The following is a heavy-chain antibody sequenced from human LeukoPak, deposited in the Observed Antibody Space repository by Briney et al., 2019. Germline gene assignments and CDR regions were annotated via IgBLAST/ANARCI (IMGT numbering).Heavy chain of an antibody. CDR2: FDPGDGET. V-gene: IGHV1-24*01. J-gene: IGHJ5*02. CDR3: ATLHGDYEYSFDP. D-gene: IGHD4-17*01. Sequence: ASVKVSCKVSGYTLTESSMHWVRQAPGKGLEWMGGFDPGDGETTYAQKFQGRVTMTEDTSTDTAYMELSSLRSEDTAVYYCATLHGDYEYSFDPWGQGVLVTVSS. CDR1: GYTLTESS.